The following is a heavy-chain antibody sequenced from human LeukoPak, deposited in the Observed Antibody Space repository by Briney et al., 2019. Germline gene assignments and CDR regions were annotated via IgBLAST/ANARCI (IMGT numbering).Heavy chain of an antibody. V-gene: IGHV3-7*01. D-gene: IGHD2-15*01. CDR2: IKQDESER. Sequence: GGSLRLSCAASGFTLSSYWMTWVRQAPGKGLEWVANIKQDESERNYVDSVKGRFTIYRDSAKNLLFLQMNSLRVEDTAVYYCVRDGGYCSGGTCYSTYWGQGALVIVSS. CDR3: VRDGGYCSGGTCYSTY. CDR1: GFTLSSYW. J-gene: IGHJ4*02.